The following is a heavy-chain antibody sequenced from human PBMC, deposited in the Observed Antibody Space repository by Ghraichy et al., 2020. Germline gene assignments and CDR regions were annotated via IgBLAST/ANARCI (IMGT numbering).Heavy chain of an antibody. V-gene: IGHV1-69*13. CDR1: GGTFSSYA. J-gene: IGHJ6*02. CDR2: IIPIFGTA. D-gene: IGHD2-15*01. Sequence: SVKVSCKASGGTFSSYAISWVRQAPGQGLEWMGGIIPIFGTANYAQKFQGRVTITADESTSTAYMELSSLRSEDTAVYYCASGVVVVAATGYYYGMDVWGQGTTVIVSS. CDR3: ASGVVVVAATGYYYGMDV.